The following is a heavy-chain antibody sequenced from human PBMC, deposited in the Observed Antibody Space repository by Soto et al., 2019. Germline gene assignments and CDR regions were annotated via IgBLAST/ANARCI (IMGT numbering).Heavy chain of an antibody. CDR2: IYYSGST. Sequence: SETLSLTSTVAGGSSSSYYWSWIRQPPGKGLEWIGYIYYSGSTNYNPALKSRVTISVDTSKNQFSLKLSSVTAADPAVYYCARVWTIAAPKYNWFDPWGQGTLVTVSS. J-gene: IGHJ5*02. V-gene: IGHV4-59*01. D-gene: IGHD6-6*01. CDR3: ARVWTIAAPKYNWFDP. CDR1: GGSSSSYY.